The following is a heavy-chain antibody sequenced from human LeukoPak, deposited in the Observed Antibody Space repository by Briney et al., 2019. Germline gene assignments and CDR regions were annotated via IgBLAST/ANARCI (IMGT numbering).Heavy chain of an antibody. V-gene: IGHV1-46*01. Sequence: GASVKVSCKASGYTFTSYYMHWVRQAPGQGLEWMGIINPSGGNTNYAQKFQGRVTMTRDTSTTTVYMELSSLRSEDTAVYYCAREEEGGTFDHWGQGTLVTVSS. D-gene: IGHD3-16*01. J-gene: IGHJ4*02. CDR2: INPSGGNT. CDR1: GYTFTSYY. CDR3: AREEEGGTFDH.